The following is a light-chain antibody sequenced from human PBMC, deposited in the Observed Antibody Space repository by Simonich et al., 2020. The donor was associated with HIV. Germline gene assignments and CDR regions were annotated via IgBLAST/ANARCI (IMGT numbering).Light chain of an antibody. J-gene: IGKJ4*01. CDR1: QRVSSN. V-gene: IGKV3-15*01. CDR3: QQYNYWPLFLT. CDR2: GAS. Sequence: EIVMTQSPATLSVSPGERATLSCRARQRVSSNLAWYQQKPGQSPRLLIYGASARATGIPARFSGSGSGTEFTLTISSLQSEDFAVYYCQQYNYWPLFLTFGGGTKVEIK.